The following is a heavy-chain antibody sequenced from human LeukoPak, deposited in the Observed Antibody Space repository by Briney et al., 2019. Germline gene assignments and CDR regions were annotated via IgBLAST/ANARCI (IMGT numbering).Heavy chain of an antibody. V-gene: IGHV3-23*01. CDR2: VDYSGGDT. CDR3: AKDDRWLQFCC. D-gene: IGHD5-24*01. J-gene: IGHJ4*02. Sequence: GGSLRLSCTASGFTLSSYEMSWIRQAPGKGLEWVSSVDYSGGDTHYADSVMGRFTISRDNSKDTLYLQLNSLNADDTAVYYCAKDDRWLQFCCWGQGTLVTVSA. CDR1: GFTLSSYE.